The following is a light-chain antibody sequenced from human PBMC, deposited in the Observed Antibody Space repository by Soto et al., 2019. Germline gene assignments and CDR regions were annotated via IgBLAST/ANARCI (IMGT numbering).Light chain of an antibody. CDR3: MQGLHAQWT. J-gene: IGKJ1*01. V-gene: IGKV2-28*01. CDR2: LAS. Sequence: DVVMTQSPLSQPVTPGERASISCRSSQSLLNSDGYNYFDWYLQKPGQSPKLLISLASNRASGVPDRFSGRGSGTDFTLKISRVEAEDVGIYYCMQGLHAQWTFGQGTKVEIK. CDR1: QSLLNSDGYNY.